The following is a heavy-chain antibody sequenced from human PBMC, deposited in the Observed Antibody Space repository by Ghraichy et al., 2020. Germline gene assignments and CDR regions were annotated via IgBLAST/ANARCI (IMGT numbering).Heavy chain of an antibody. J-gene: IGHJ4*02. D-gene: IGHD2-15*01. Sequence: GESLNISCTASGFTFGDYGMSWFRQAAGKGLEWVSFIRSKGQSGTTEYAASVKGRFTISRDDSKSIGYLQMNSLKTEDTAVYYCTRAMVAASCYFDYWGQGTLVTVSS. CDR3: TRAMVAASCYFDY. CDR2: IRSKGQSGTT. CDR1: GFTFGDYG. V-gene: IGHV3-49*03.